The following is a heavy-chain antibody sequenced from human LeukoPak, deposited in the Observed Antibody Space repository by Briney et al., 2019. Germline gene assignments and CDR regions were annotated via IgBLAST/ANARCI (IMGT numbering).Heavy chain of an antibody. J-gene: IGHJ3*02. CDR3: ARHGQNHGFDI. V-gene: IGHV4-59*08. CDR1: GGSISCCH. CDR2: VYYTGST. Sequence: KPSETLSLTYTVSGGSISCCHWSCIRQPPGKGLEWIGYVYYTGSTNRSPSLKSRVTISIDTSKNQFSLKLTSVTAADTAVYYCARHGQNHGFDIWGQGTMVTVSS.